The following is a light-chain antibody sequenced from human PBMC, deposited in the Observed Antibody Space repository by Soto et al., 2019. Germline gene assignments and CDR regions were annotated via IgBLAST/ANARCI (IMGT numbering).Light chain of an antibody. V-gene: IGKV3-11*01. CDR1: QSVSSY. CDR2: DAS. J-gene: IGKJ1*01. CDR3: QQRRNWHRT. Sequence: EIVLTQSPATLSLSPGERATLSCRASQSVSSYLAWYQQKPGQAPRLLIYDASNRATGIPARFSGSGSGTDFTLTISSLEPEDFAVYYCQQRRNWHRTVGQGNKVDIK.